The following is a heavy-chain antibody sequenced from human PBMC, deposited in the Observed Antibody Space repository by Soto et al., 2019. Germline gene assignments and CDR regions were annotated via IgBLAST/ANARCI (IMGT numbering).Heavy chain of an antibody. Sequence: GGSLRLSCAASGFTFSSYAMHWVRQAPGKGLEWVAVISYDGSNKYYADSVKGRFTISRDNSKNTLYLQMNSLRAEDTAVYYCARDPPTFGDSSGYYSFYFDYWGQGTLVTVSS. CDR2: ISYDGSNK. J-gene: IGHJ4*02. D-gene: IGHD3-22*01. V-gene: IGHV3-30-3*01. CDR1: GFTFSSYA. CDR3: ARDPPTFGDSSGYYSFYFDY.